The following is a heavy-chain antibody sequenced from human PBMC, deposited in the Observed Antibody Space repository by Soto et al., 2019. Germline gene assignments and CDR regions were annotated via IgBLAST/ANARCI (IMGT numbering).Heavy chain of an antibody. Sequence: PSETLSLTCTVSGGSISSYYWSWIRQPPGKGLEWIGYIYYSGSTNYNPSLKSRVTISVDTSKNQFSLKLSSVTAADTAVYYCARGVLRYFDWLLVKNWFDPWGKGTLVTVSS. D-gene: IGHD3-9*01. J-gene: IGHJ5*02. CDR3: ARGVLRYFDWLLVKNWFDP. CDR1: GGSISSYY. V-gene: IGHV4-59*12. CDR2: IYYSGST.